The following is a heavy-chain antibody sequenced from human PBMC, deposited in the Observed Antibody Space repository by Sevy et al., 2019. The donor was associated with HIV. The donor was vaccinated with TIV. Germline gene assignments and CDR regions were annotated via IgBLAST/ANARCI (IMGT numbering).Heavy chain of an antibody. CDR3: ARELDFDLEYDFDY. J-gene: IGHJ4*02. V-gene: IGHV3-7*01. D-gene: IGHD3-9*01. CDR1: GFTFSSYW. CDR2: IKQDGSEK. Sequence: GGSLRLSCAASGFTFSSYWMSWVRQAPGKGLEWVANIKQDGSEKYYVDSVKGRFTISRDNAKNSLYLQMNSLRAEDTAVYYCARELDFDLEYDFDYWGQGTLVTVSS.